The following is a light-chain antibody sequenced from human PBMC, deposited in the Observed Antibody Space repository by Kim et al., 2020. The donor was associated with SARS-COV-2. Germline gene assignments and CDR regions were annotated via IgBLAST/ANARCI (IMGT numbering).Light chain of an antibody. CDR2: DVN. Sequence: GQAITISCTGTSSDVGGYSYVSWYQQHPGKAPNLMVYDVNKRPSGVSNRFSGSKSGNTASLTISGLQAEDETDYFCSSYTSSSTWVFGGGTKLTVL. J-gene: IGLJ3*02. V-gene: IGLV2-14*03. CDR1: SSDVGGYSY. CDR3: SSYTSSSTWV.